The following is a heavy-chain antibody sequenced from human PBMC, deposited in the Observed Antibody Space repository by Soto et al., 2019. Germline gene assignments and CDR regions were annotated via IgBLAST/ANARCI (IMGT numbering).Heavy chain of an antibody. Sequence: EVQLLESGGGLVQPGGSLRLSCAASGFTFNNYAMGWVRQAPGKGLEWVSAITDSGDDTYYIDSVKGRFTISRDNSKSKLYLQMNSLRAEDTAIDYCAKLGSSSWSPHYYFDYWGQGTLVTVSS. J-gene: IGHJ4*02. D-gene: IGHD2-2*01. CDR1: GFTFNNYA. V-gene: IGHV3-23*01. CDR3: AKLGSSSWSPHYYFDY. CDR2: ITDSGDDT.